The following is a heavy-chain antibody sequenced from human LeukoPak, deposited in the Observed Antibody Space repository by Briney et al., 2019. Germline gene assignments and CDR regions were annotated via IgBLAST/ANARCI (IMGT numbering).Heavy chain of an antibody. D-gene: IGHD5-18*01. Sequence: SETLSLTCAVYGGSFSGYYWSWIRQPPGKGLEWIGEINHSGSTNYNPSLKSRVTISVDTSKNQFSLKLSSVTAADTAVYYCARGGDTAMFNPDYWGQGTLVTASS. CDR1: GGSFSGYY. CDR2: INHSGST. V-gene: IGHV4-34*01. CDR3: ARGGDTAMFNPDY. J-gene: IGHJ4*02.